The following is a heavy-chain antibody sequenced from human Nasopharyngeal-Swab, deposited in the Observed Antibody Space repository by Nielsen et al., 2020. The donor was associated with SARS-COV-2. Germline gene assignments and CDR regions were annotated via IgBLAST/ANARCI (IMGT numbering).Heavy chain of an antibody. CDR2: ISAYNGNT. V-gene: IGHV1-18*01. CDR3: ARVGESDYYDSSGYYHY. Sequence: ASVKVSCKASGYTFTSYDISWVRQAPGQGLEWMGWISAYNGNTNYAQKLQGRVTMTTDTSTSTAYMELRSLRSDDTAVYYCARVGESDYYDSSGYYHYWGQGTLVTVSS. J-gene: IGHJ4*02. D-gene: IGHD3-22*01. CDR1: GYTFTSYD.